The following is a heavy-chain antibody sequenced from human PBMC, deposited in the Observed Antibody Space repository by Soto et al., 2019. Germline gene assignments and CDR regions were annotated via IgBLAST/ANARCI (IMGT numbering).Heavy chain of an antibody. CDR3: ARLSTDYDILTGLDY. D-gene: IGHD3-9*01. Sequence: TGGSLRLSCAASGFPFSSYSRNWVRQDPGKGLEWVSSISSSSSYIYYADSVKGRFTISRDNAKNSLYLQMNSLRAEDTAVYYCARLSTDYDILTGLDYWGQGTLVTVSS. CDR1: GFPFSSYS. V-gene: IGHV3-21*01. J-gene: IGHJ4*02. CDR2: ISSSSSYI.